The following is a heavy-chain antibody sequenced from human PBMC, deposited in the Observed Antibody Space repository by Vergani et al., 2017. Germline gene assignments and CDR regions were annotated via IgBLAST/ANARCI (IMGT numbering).Heavy chain of an antibody. J-gene: IGHJ4*02. D-gene: IGHD6-19*01. CDR1: GGSFSGYY. Sequence: QVQLQQWGAGLSKPSETLSLTCAVYGGSFSGYYWSWIRQPPGKGLEWIGEINHSGSTNYNPSLKSRVTISVDTAKNQVSLTLSSVTAADTSVYYCASGSKQWLVLGWWAPFDYWGQGTLVTVSS. CDR3: ASGSKQWLVLGWWAPFDY. V-gene: IGHV4-34*01. CDR2: INHSGST.